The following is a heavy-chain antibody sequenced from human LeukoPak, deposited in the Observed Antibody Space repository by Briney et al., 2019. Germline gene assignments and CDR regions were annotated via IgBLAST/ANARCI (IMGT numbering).Heavy chain of an antibody. CDR2: IYSGGST. J-gene: IGHJ4*02. D-gene: IGHD3-10*01. V-gene: IGHV3-66*01. CDR3: AKARITMVRGVIGY. CDR1: GFTVSSNY. Sequence: GGSLRLSCAASGFTVSSNYMSWVRQAPGKGLEWVSVIYSGGSTYYADSVKGRFTISRDNSKNTLYLQMNSLRAEDTAVYSCAKARITMVRGVIGYWGQGTLVTVSS.